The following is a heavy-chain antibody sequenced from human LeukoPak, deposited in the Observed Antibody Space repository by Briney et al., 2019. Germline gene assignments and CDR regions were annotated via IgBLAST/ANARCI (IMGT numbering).Heavy chain of an antibody. Sequence: GGSLRLSCAASGFTFTSYAMSWVRQTPGKGLEWVSFISDSSVGDSTYYADSVRGRFTISRDSSKSTLYLQMNSLRAEDTAVYYCTRVSTTGVGGRGYSDQWGQGTQVTVSS. CDR2: ISDSSVGDST. J-gene: IGHJ4*02. D-gene: IGHD1-1*01. CDR1: GFTFTSYA. V-gene: IGHV3-23*01. CDR3: TRVSTTGVGGRGYSDQ.